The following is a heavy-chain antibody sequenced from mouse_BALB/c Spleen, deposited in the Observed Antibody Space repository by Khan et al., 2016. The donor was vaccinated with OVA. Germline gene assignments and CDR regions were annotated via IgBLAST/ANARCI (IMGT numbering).Heavy chain of an antibody. CDR2: INTYTGEP. CDR3: ARGLNYYGSWFAY. V-gene: IGHV9-1*02. CDR1: GYTFTNYG. D-gene: IGHD1-1*01. Sequence: QIQLVQAGPELKKPGETVKISCEASGYTFTNYGMNWVKQATGKGLKWMGWINTYTGEPTYADDFKGRFAFSLETSASTAYLQINNLKNEDMATYFCARGLNYYGSWFAYWGQGTLVTVSA. J-gene: IGHJ3*01.